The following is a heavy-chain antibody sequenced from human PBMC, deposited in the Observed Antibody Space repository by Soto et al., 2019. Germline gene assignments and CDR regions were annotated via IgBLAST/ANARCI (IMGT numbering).Heavy chain of an antibody. Sequence: QVQLVQSGAEVKKPGASVKVSCKASGYTFTGYYMHWVRQAPGQGLEWMGWINPNSGGTNYAQKFQGWVTMTRDTSISTAYMELSRLRSDDTAVYYCARSSITIFGVVIEPSDAFDIWGQGTMVTVSS. V-gene: IGHV1-2*04. CDR1: GYTFTGYY. J-gene: IGHJ3*02. D-gene: IGHD3-3*01. CDR3: ARSSITIFGVVIEPSDAFDI. CDR2: INPNSGGT.